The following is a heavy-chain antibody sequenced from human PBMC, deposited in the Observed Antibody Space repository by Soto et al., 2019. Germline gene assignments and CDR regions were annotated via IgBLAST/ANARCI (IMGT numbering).Heavy chain of an antibody. CDR3: ATGTRDAAEYFQH. J-gene: IGHJ1*01. CDR2: IIPILGIA. CDR1: GGTFSSYT. V-gene: IGHV1-69*02. Sequence: QVQLVQSGAEVKKPGSSVKVSCKASGGTFSSYTISWVRQAPGQGLEWMGRIIPILGIANYAQKFQGRVTITADKSTSTAYMELSSLRSEDTAVYYCATGTRDAAEYFQHWGQGTLVTVSS. D-gene: IGHD2-2*01.